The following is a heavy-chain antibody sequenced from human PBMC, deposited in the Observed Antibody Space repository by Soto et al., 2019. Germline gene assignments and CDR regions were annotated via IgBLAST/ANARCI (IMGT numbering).Heavy chain of an antibody. Sequence: QVQLQESGPGLVKLSQTLSLTCTVSGGSISSGGYYWSWIRQHPGKGLEWIGYIYYSGSTYYNPSLKSRVTISVDTSKNQFSLKLSSVTAADTAVYYCARGPGRDGYNPPFDYWGQGTLVTVSS. D-gene: IGHD5-12*01. CDR3: ARGPGRDGYNPPFDY. CDR1: GGSISSGGYY. V-gene: IGHV4-31*03. J-gene: IGHJ4*02. CDR2: IYYSGST.